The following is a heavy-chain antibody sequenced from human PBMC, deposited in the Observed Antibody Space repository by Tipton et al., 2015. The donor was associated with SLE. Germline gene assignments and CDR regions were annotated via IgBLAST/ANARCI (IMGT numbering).Heavy chain of an antibody. Sequence: QSGPEVKKPGSSVKVPCKASGGTFSSYAISWVRRAPGQGLEWMGGIIPIFGTANYAQKFQGRVTITADESTSTAYMELSSLRSEDTAVYYCAREGHDSSGFDYWGQGTLVTVSS. D-gene: IGHD3-22*01. V-gene: IGHV1-69*01. CDR3: AREGHDSSGFDY. CDR2: IIPIFGTA. J-gene: IGHJ4*02. CDR1: GGTFSSYA.